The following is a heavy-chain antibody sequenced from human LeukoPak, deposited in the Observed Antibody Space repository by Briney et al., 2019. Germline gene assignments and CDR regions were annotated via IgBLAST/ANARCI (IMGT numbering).Heavy chain of an antibody. J-gene: IGHJ6*02. V-gene: IGHV3-7*01. D-gene: IGHD2-15*01. Sequence: PGGSLRLSCAASGLTFSRYWMSWVRQAPGKGLEWVAHINQDGSEKYYVDSVNGRFTISRDNAKNSLYLQMNSLRAEDTAVFYCASLGYCTGGSCFYGMDVWGQGTTVIVSS. CDR1: GLTFSRYW. CDR2: INQDGSEK. CDR3: ASLGYCTGGSCFYGMDV.